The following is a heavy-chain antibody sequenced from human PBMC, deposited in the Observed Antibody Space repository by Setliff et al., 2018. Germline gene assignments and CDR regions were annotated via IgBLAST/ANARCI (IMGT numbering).Heavy chain of an antibody. CDR1: GFTFSSYA. D-gene: IGHD6-13*01. V-gene: IGHV3-23*01. J-gene: IGHJ3*02. CDR3: AREGPLIAAGDAFDI. CDR2: ISGSGGST. Sequence: PGGSLRLSCAASGFTFSSYAMSWVRQAPGKGLEWVSFISGSGGSTYYADSVKGRLTISRDNSKNTLYLQVNSLRAEDTAVYYCAREGPLIAAGDAFDIWGQGTMVTVSS.